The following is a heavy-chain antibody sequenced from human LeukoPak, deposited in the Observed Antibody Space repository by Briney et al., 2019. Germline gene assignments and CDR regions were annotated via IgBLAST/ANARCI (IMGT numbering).Heavy chain of an antibody. J-gene: IGHJ3*02. D-gene: IGHD3-22*01. CDR1: GGSISSYY. V-gene: IGHV4-59*01. Sequence: SETLSLTCTASGGSISSYYWSWIRQPPGKGLEWVGYIYYSGSTNYNPSLKSRVTISVDTSKNQFSLKLSSVTAADTAVYYCARNYYYDSSGYYSHAFDIWGQGTVVTVSS. CDR2: IYYSGST. CDR3: ARNYYYDSSGYYSHAFDI.